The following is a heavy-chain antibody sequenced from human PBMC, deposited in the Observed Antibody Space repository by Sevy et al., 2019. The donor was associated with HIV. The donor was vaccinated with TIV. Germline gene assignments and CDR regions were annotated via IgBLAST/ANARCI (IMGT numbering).Heavy chain of an antibody. CDR2: ISYDGSSH. D-gene: IGHD6-19*01. CDR1: EFMFSTYA. V-gene: IGHV3-30-3*01. CDR3: ARDAGYSTDWYPSDY. Sequence: GGSLRLCCAASEFMFSTYAMHWVRQAPGKGLEWVAVISYDGSSHYYADSVKGRFTISRDNSKNTLFLQMNSLRLEDTAFYYCARDAGYSTDWYPSDYWGQGTLVTVSS. J-gene: IGHJ4*02.